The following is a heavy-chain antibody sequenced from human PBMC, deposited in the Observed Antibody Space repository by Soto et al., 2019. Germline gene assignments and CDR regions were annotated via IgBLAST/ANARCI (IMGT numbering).Heavy chain of an antibody. V-gene: IGHV4-31*03. CDR1: GGSITNGYYY. CDR2: IYHSGRT. Sequence: SETLSLTCTVSGGSITNGYYYWSWVRQNPGKGLEWIGHIYHSGRTYYRPSLKSRVTISVDTSKSQFSLNLSSVTAADTAVYYCARWVEVSLDYFDSWGQGTPDTVSS. D-gene: IGHD2-15*01. CDR3: ARWVEVSLDYFDS. J-gene: IGHJ4*02.